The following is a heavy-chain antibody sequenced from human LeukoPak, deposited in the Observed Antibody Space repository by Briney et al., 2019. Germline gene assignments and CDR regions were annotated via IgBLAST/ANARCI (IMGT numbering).Heavy chain of an antibody. CDR2: VYATGGVA. Sequence: ASVKVSCKASGHTFTNYHIHWVRQAPGQGVEWMGAVYATGGVAINTQTFPVRVTMTRDTSTGTVYMELSSLRFEDTAIYYCATEAPRSYYFDYWGQGIQVTVPS. V-gene: IGHV1-46*01. J-gene: IGHJ4*02. CDR1: GHTFTNYH. CDR3: ATEAPRSYYFDY.